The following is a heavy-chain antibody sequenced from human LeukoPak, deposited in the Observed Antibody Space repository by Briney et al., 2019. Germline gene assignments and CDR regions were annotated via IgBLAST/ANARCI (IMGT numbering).Heavy chain of an antibody. J-gene: IGHJ4*02. Sequence: GGSLRLSCAASGFTFNNYGMSWVRQAPGKGLEWVSVLSGSGGNTYYADSVKGRFTISRDNSRNTLYLQMNSLRAEDTAVYYCARAPADSSGYYYSFDYWGQGTLVTVSS. D-gene: IGHD3-22*01. CDR1: GFTFNNYG. V-gene: IGHV3-23*01. CDR3: ARAPADSSGYYYSFDY. CDR2: LSGSGGNT.